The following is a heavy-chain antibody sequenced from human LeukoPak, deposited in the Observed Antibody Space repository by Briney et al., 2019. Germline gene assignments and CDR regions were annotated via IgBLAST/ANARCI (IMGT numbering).Heavy chain of an antibody. CDR1: GYTFTSYD. CDR3: ASAGGIAAAGLGGDWFDP. V-gene: IGHV1-8*01. Sequence: ASVKVSCKASGYTFTSYDINWVRQATGQGLEWMGWMNPNSGNTGYAQKFQGRVTMTRNTSISTAYMELSSLRSEDTAVYYCASAGGIAAAGLGGDWFDPWGQGPRSPSPQ. D-gene: IGHD6-13*01. J-gene: IGHJ5*02. CDR2: MNPNSGNT.